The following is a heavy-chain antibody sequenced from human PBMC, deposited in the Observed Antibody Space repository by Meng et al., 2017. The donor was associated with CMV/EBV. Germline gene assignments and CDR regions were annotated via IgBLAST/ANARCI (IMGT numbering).Heavy chain of an antibody. Sequence: SETLSLTCTVSGGSISSYYWSWIRQPPGKGLEWIGYIYYSGSTNYNPSLKSRVTISVDTSKNQFSLKLSSVTAADTAVYYCAKGNIVAAYYYYGMDVWGQGTTVTVSS. CDR2: IYYSGST. J-gene: IGHJ6*02. CDR1: GGSISSYY. CDR3: AKGNIVAAYYYYGMDV. D-gene: IGHD5-12*01. V-gene: IGHV4-59*01.